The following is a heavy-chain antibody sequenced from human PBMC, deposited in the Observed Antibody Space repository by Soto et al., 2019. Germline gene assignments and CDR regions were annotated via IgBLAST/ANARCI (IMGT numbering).Heavy chain of an antibody. CDR1: GGSISSSSYY. D-gene: IGHD3-10*01. CDR2: IYYSGST. Sequence: QLQLQESGPGLVKPSETLSLTCTVSGGSISSSSYYWGWIRQPPGKGLEWIGSIYYSGSTYYNPSLKSRVTISVDTSKNQFSLKLSSVTAADTAVYYCARHGGVAYYYGSGSYYFHQPFDYWGQGTLVTVSS. CDR3: ARHGGVAYYYGSGSYYFHQPFDY. V-gene: IGHV4-39*01. J-gene: IGHJ4*02.